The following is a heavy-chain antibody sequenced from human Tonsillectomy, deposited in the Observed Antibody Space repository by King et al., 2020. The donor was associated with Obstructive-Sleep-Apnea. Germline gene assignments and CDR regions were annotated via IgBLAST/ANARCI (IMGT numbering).Heavy chain of an antibody. V-gene: IGHV3-23*04. J-gene: IGHJ4*02. Sequence: VQLVESGGDLVQPGGSLRLSCVASGFTLWSYAMSWVRQAPGKGLEWVSTSTGSGDRTYDAESVKGRFTVSSDNSKNTLYLQMSSLRPEDTAVYYCATWTDTSGYYHNSKWGQGTLVTVSS. CDR1: GFTLWSYA. CDR2: STGSGDRT. D-gene: IGHD3-22*01. CDR3: ATWTDTSGYYHNSK.